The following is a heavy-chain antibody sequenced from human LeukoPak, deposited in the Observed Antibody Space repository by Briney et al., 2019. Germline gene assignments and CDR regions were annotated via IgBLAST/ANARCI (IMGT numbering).Heavy chain of an antibody. CDR3: ARGVEPLAANTLAY. J-gene: IGHJ4*02. V-gene: IGHV3-53*01. CDR1: GFTVITND. D-gene: IGHD1-14*01. CDR2: LYSDGNT. Sequence: GGSLRLSCAASGFTVITNDMTWVRQAPGKGLEWVSFLYSDGNTKYADSVQGRFTISRDNSKNTLYIEMNSLRRHDTAVYYCARGVEPLAANTLAYGGQGTLVTVSS.